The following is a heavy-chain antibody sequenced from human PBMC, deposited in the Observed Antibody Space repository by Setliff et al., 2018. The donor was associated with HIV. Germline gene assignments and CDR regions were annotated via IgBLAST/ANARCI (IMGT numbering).Heavy chain of an antibody. J-gene: IGHJ4*02. Sequence: GASVKVSCKSSGDTFITYVFTWVRQAPGQGLEWMGGVTPILHTTNYAQKFQGRVTITADISTRTVYMELSSLTSEDTAIYYCARDHQTMLWLDYWGQGTLVTVSS. CDR2: VTPILHTT. CDR3: ARDHQTMLWLDY. D-gene: IGHD2-21*01. V-gene: IGHV1-69*10. CDR1: GDTFITYV.